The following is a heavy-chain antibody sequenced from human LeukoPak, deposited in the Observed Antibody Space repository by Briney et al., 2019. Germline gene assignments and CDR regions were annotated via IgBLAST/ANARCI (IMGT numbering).Heavy chain of an antibody. CDR3: ARPYSANWQPSPYTMDV. Sequence: ASVKVSCKASGDIFRRYGVTWARQAPGQGPEWMGWVRPYNGDPEYAQKFQGRVTMTTDTSTDTSYMELRSLGSDDTAVYYCARPYSANWQPSPYTMDVGGEGTTVIVSS. D-gene: IGHD1-1*01. CDR1: GDIFRRYG. CDR2: VRPYNGDP. V-gene: IGHV1-18*04. J-gene: IGHJ6*04.